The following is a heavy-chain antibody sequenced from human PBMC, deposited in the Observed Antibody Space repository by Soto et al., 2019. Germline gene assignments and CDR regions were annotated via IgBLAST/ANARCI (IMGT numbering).Heavy chain of an antibody. Sequence: QVQLMQSGAELKKPGSSVEVSCKASGGTFSSYAISWVRQAPGEGLEWMGGIIPIFGTANYAQKFQGRVTITADESTSTAYMKLSSLRSEDTAVYYCARHSDVDTVLAPFDYWGQGTLVTVSS. CDR3: ARHSDVDTVLAPFDY. D-gene: IGHD5-18*01. J-gene: IGHJ4*02. CDR2: IIPIFGTA. V-gene: IGHV1-69*12. CDR1: GGTFSSYA.